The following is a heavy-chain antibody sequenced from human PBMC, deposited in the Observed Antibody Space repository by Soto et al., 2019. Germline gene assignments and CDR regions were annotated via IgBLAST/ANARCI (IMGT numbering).Heavy chain of an antibody. CDR1: GYTFTSYG. CDR3: ARTYSRPQDFDY. J-gene: IGHJ4*02. D-gene: IGHD6-13*01. V-gene: IGHV1-18*01. CDR2: INPYNGNT. Sequence: QVQLVQSGAEVKKPGASVKVSCKASGYTFTSYGITWVRQAPGQGLEWMGWINPYNGNTNYAQKLQGRVTMTTYTSTSTAYRELMSLRSDDTAVYDCARTYSRPQDFDYWGQGTLVSVSS.